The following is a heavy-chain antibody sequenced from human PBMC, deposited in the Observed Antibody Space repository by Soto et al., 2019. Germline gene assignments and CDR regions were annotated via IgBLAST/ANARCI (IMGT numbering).Heavy chain of an antibody. Sequence: TSETLSLTCTVCGGSFSPNYWAWIPQPPGKGLEWVGDIYFGGTTSYNPPLKSRVTISLETSNSQFSLRLSSVTAADTAVYSCARHPGYCSGSSCYGYYTMDVWGQGTTVTVSS. V-gene: IGHV4-59*08. CDR3: ARHPGYCSGSSCYGYYTMDV. D-gene: IGHD2-2*01. CDR2: IYFGGTT. J-gene: IGHJ6*02. CDR1: GGSFSPNY.